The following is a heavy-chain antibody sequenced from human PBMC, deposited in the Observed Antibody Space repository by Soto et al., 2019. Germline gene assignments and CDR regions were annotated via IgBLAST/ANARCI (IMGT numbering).Heavy chain of an antibody. CDR2: IKQDGSEK. CDR3: ARDSGSYSFDI. D-gene: IGHD1-26*01. J-gene: IGHJ3*02. V-gene: IGHV3-7*03. Sequence: GGSLRLSCAASGFTFSSYWMSWVRQAPGKGLEWVGNIKQDGSEKYYVDSVKGRFTISRDTSKNSLYLQMNSLRAEDTAVYYCARDSGSYSFDIWGQGTMVTVSS. CDR1: GFTFSSYW.